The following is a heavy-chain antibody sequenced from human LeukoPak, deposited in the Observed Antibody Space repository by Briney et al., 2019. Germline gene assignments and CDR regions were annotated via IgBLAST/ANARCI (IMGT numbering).Heavy chain of an antibody. V-gene: IGHV1-24*01. D-gene: IGHD2-2*01. CDR3: ATLANIVVVPAAKLNWFDP. CDR1: GYTLTELS. Sequence: GASVKVSCKVSGYTLTELSMHWVRRAPGKGLEWMGGFDPEDGETIYAQKFQGRVTMTEDTSTDTAYMELSSLRSEDTAVYYCATLANIVVVPAAKLNWFDPWGQGTLVTVSS. CDR2: FDPEDGET. J-gene: IGHJ5*02.